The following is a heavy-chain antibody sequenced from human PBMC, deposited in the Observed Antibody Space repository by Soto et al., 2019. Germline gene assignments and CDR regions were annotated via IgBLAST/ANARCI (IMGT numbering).Heavy chain of an antibody. CDR1: GGSISSGGYY. D-gene: IGHD2-2*01. CDR3: ARECSLVVPAVSNWFDP. J-gene: IGHJ5*02. V-gene: IGHV4-31*03. Sequence: LSLTCTVSGGSISSGGYYWSWIRQHPGKGLEWIGYIYYSGSTYYNPSLKSRVTISVDTSKNQFSLKLSSVTAADTAVYYCARECSLVVPAVSNWFDPWGQGTLVTVSS. CDR2: IYYSGST.